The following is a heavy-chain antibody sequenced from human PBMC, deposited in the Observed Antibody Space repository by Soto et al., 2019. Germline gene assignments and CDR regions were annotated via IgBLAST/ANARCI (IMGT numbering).Heavy chain of an antibody. Sequence: ASVKVSCKASGNTFTSYAMHWVRQAPGQRLEWMGWINAGNGNTKYSQKFQGRVTITRDTSASTAYMELSSLRSEDTAVYYCARDPPAGSSWPYFDYWGQGTLVTVSS. CDR1: GNTFTSYA. D-gene: IGHD6-13*01. CDR3: ARDPPAGSSWPYFDY. J-gene: IGHJ4*02. CDR2: INAGNGNT. V-gene: IGHV1-3*01.